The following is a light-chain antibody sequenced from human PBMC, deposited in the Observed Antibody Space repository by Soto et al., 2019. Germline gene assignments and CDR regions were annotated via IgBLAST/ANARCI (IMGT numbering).Light chain of an antibody. Sequence: DIQMTQSPSSLSASVEDRVIITCRASENINSYLNWYQQKPGKAPKLLIYAASSLQSGVPSRFSGSGSETVITLTIINLQPEDSATYYCQQSYSRLVTFGQGTKVEIK. J-gene: IGKJ1*01. CDR3: QQSYSRLVT. V-gene: IGKV1-39*01. CDR1: ENINSY. CDR2: AAS.